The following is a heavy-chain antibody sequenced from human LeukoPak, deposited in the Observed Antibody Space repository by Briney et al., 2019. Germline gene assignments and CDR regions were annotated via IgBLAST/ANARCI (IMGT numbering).Heavy chain of an antibody. V-gene: IGHV3-7*01. CDR2: IKHDGSQK. J-gene: IGHJ4*02. D-gene: IGHD3-10*01. CDR1: GFTFSHYW. CDR3: ARDSSRGDFEY. Sequence: GGSLRLSCAASGFTFSHYWMSWVRRAPGKGLEWVANIKHDGSQKEHVDSVKGRFTIPRDNAKNSLFLQMNSLRAEDTAVYFCARDSSRGDFEYWGQGTLVTVSS.